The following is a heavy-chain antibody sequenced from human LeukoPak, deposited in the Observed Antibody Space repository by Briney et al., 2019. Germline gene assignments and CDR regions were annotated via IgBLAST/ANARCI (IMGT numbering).Heavy chain of an antibody. CDR1: GGSISRGGYY. CDR3: ARDGGIAAAGTFDY. CDR2: IYYSGST. D-gene: IGHD6-13*01. J-gene: IGHJ4*02. V-gene: IGHV4-61*08. Sequence: SETLSLTCTVSGGSISRGGYYWSWIRQPPGKGLEWIGYIYYSGSTNYNPSLKSRVTISVDTSKNQFSLKLSSVTAADTAVYYCARDGGIAAAGTFDYWGQGTLVTVSS.